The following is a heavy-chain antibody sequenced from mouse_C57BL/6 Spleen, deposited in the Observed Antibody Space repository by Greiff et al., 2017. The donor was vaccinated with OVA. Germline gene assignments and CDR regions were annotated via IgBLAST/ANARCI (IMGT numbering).Heavy chain of an antibody. CDR2: IHPNSGST. V-gene: IGHV1-64*01. J-gene: IGHJ2*01. Sequence: VKQRPGQGLEWIGMIHPNSGSTNYNEKFKSKATLTVDKSSSTAYMQLSSLTSEDSAVYYCARGEGNSYWGQGTTLTVSS. CDR3: ARGEGNSY. D-gene: IGHD2-1*01.